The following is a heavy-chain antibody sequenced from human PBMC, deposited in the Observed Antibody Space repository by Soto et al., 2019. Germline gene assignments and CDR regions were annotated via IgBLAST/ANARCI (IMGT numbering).Heavy chain of an antibody. Sequence: SETLSLTCTVSGGSISSSSYYWGWIRQPPGKGLEWIGSIYYSGSTYYNPSLKSRVTISVDTSKNQFSLKLSSVTAADTAVYYCARMDRVWFNFDYWGQGTLVTVSS. CDR2: IYYSGST. V-gene: IGHV4-39*01. D-gene: IGHD2-2*03. CDR3: ARMDRVWFNFDY. J-gene: IGHJ4*02. CDR1: GGSISSSSYY.